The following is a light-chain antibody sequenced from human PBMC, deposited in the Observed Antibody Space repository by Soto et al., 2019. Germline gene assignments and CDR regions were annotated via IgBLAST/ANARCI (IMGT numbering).Light chain of an antibody. CDR3: QQDYSHPLT. J-gene: IGKJ5*01. Sequence: DIHVTQSPSSLSASVGDIVTITCRASRGIDDRLAWYQQKPEKAPISLIYFASNLQDWVPSRFSGSGSGTEFTLTIINLQPEDFATYYCQQDYSHPLTFGQGTRLEIK. CDR2: FAS. V-gene: IGKV1D-16*01. CDR1: RGIDDR.